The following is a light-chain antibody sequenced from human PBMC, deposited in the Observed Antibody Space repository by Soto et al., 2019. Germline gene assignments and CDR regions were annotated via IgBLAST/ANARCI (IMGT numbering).Light chain of an antibody. CDR2: QVS. J-gene: IGLJ2*01. Sequence: SYELTQPPSVSVSPGQTASITRSGDKLGNKYACWYQQKPGQSPVLVIYQVSKRPSGIPERFSGSNSGNTATLTISGTQAMDEADYYCQAWDSSTVVFGGGTKLTVL. CDR3: QAWDSSTVV. V-gene: IGLV3-1*01. CDR1: KLGNKY.